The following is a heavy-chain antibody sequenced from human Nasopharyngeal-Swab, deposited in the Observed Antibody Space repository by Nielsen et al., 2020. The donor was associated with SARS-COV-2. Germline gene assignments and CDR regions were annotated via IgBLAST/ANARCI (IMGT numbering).Heavy chain of an antibody. CDR3: ANSGNYFAFDI. V-gene: IGHV3-11*04. J-gene: IGHJ3*02. CDR1: GFTFSDYY. CDR2: ISSSGSTI. D-gene: IGHD1-26*01. Sequence: GESLKISCAASGFTFSDYYMSWIRQAPGKGLEWVSYISSSGSTIYYADSVKGRFTISRDNAKNSLYLQMNSLRAEDTAVYYCANSGNYFAFDIWGQGTMVTVSS.